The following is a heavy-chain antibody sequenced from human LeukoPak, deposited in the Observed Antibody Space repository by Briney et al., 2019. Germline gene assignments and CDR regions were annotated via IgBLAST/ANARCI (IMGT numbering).Heavy chain of an antibody. V-gene: IGHV3-53*01. J-gene: IGHJ4*02. CDR1: GFTVSSNY. Sequence: GGSLRLSCAASGFTVSSNYMSWVRQAPGKGPEWVSVIYSGGSTYYADSVKGRFTISRDNSKNTLYLQMNSLRAEDTAVYYCAKSPGYSSSWYDYWGQGTLVTVSS. D-gene: IGHD6-13*01. CDR2: IYSGGST. CDR3: AKSPGYSSSWYDY.